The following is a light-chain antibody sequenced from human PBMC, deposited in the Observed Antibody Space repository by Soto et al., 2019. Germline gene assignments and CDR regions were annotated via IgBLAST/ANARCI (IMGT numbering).Light chain of an antibody. CDR3: QKYNSYSST. CDR1: QSISSW. V-gene: IGKV1-5*03. J-gene: IGKJ1*01. Sequence: DIQMTQSPSTLSASVGDRVTITCRASQSISSWLAWYQQKPGKAPKLLIYKASSLESGVPSRFSGSGSGTEFTLTISSLQPDDFATYYCQKYNSYSSTFGQGTRWKSN. CDR2: KAS.